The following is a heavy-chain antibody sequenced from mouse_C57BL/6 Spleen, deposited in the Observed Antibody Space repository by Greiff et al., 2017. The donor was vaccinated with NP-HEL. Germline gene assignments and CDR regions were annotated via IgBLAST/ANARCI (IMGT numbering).Heavy chain of an antibody. J-gene: IGHJ3*01. V-gene: IGHV1-50*01. D-gene: IGHD3-2*02. CDR2: IDPSDSYT. CDR3: ARGASSGYLAWFAY. Sequence: VKLQQPGAELVKPGASVKLSCKASGYTFTSYWMQWVKQRPGQGLEWIGEIDPSDSYTNYNQKFKGKATLTVDTSSSTAYMQLSSLTSEDSAVYYCARGASSGYLAWFAYWGQGTLVTVSA. CDR1: GYTFTSYW.